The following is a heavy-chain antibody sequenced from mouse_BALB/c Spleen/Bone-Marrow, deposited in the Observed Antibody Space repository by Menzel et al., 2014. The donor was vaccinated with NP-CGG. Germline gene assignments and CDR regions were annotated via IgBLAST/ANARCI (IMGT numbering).Heavy chain of an antibody. CDR3: AREGYYYGSSNYYAMDY. CDR1: GYTFTSYW. D-gene: IGHD1-1*01. J-gene: IGHJ4*01. V-gene: IGHV1-87*01. CDR2: IYPGNDDT. Sequence: LQEPWAELVRPGASAKLSCKASGYTFTSYWMQWVKQRPGYGLEWFGAIYPGNDDTRYTQKFKGKATLTADKSSSTAYMQLSSLASEDSAVYYCAREGYYYGSSNYYAMDYWGQRTSVTVST.